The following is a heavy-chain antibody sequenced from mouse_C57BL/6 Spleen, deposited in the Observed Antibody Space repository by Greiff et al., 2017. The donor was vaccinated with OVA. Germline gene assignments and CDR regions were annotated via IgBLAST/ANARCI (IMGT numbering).Heavy chain of an antibody. V-gene: IGHV1-15*01. CDR3: TRSNDYGSSAWFAY. CDR1: GYTFTDYE. Sequence: VQLQQSGAELVRPGASVTLSCKASGYTFTDYEMHWVKQTPVHGLEWIGAIDPETGGTAYNQKFKGKAILTADKSSSTAYMELRSLTSEDSAVYYCTRSNDYGSSAWFAYGGKGPLVTVSA. CDR2: IDPETGGT. D-gene: IGHD1-1*01. J-gene: IGHJ3*01.